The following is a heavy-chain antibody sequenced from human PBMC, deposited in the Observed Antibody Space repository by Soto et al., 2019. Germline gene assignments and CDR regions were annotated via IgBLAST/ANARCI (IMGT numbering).Heavy chain of an antibody. J-gene: IGHJ6*02. D-gene: IGHD3-3*01. CDR1: GFTFSSYW. CDR3: ARDRYSYYDFWSGSLPYYYYGMDV. V-gene: IGHV3-7*01. CDR2: IKQDGSEK. Sequence: GGSLRLSCAASGFTFSSYWMSWVRQAPGKGLEWVANIKQDGSEKYYVDSVKGRFTTSRDNAKNSLYLQMNSLRAEDTAVYYCARDRYSYYDFWSGSLPYYYYGMDVCGQGTTVTVSS.